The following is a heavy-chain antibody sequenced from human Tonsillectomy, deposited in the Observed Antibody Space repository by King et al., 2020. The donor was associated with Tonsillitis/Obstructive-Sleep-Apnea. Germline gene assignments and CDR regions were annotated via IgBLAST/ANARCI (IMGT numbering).Heavy chain of an antibody. D-gene: IGHD2-2*01. Sequence: QLVQSGAEVKKPGASVKVSCKASGYTFINYFMQWVRQAPGQGLEWMGIINPSDDTTSYAAKFQDRITITRDTPTSTIYMELNTLRSEDTAVYYCVRVAGRDQLDSGSWYFYLWARGPLLSVSS. V-gene: IGHV1-46*01. CDR1: GYTFINYF. CDR2: INPSDDTT. J-gene: IGHJ2*01. CDR3: VRVAGRDQLDSGSWYFYL.